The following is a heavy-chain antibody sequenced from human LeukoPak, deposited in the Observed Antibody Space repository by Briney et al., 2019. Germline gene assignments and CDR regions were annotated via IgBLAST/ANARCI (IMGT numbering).Heavy chain of an antibody. CDR2: ISGSGGRT. D-gene: IGHD5-18*01. J-gene: IGHJ4*02. CDR1: RFTFSSYA. V-gene: IGHV3-23*01. CDR3: AKGGRGTASEY. Sequence: GGSLRLSCAASRFTFSSYAMSWVRQAPGKGLEWVSAISGSGGRTNYADSVKGRFTISRDNPRNTLFLQVNSLRADDTAVYYCAKGGRGTASEYWGQGTLVTVSS.